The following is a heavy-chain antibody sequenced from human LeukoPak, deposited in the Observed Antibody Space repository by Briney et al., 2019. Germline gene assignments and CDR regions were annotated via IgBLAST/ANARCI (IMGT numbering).Heavy chain of an antibody. CDR3: ARGGGYGSGRRIDY. CDR2: IGTAGDT. CDR1: GFTFSSYD. J-gene: IGHJ4*02. D-gene: IGHD3-10*01. V-gene: IGHV3-13*01. Sequence: GGSLRLSCAASGFTFSSYDMHWVRQATGKGLEWVSAIGTAGDTYYPGSVKGRFTISRENAKNSLYLQMNSLRAGDTTVYYCARGGGYGSGRRIDYWGQGTLVTVSS.